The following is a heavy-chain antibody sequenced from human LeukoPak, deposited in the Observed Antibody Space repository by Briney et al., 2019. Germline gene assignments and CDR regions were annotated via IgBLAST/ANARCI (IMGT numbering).Heavy chain of an antibody. J-gene: IGHJ4*02. CDR2: ISYDGSNK. D-gene: IGHD1-26*01. CDR3: ARGGELLCDY. CDR1: GFTFSSYA. V-gene: IGHV3-30-3*01. Sequence: GGSLRLSCAASGFTFSSYAMHWVRQAPGKGLEWVAVISYDGSNKYYADSVKGRFTISRDNAKNSLYLQMNSLRAEDTAVYYCARGGELLCDYWGQGTLVTVSS.